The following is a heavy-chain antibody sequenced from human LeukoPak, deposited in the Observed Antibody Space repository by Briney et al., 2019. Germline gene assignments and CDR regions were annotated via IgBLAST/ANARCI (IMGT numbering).Heavy chain of an antibody. CDR1: GFSFSTTW. Sequence: GGSLRLSCAASGFSFSTTWMHWVRQPPGQGLLWVARITSDGTSTSYAESVKGRFTISRDNAKNTLYLQMSSLRAEDTALYYCARDWFHAIDYWGQGSLVTVSS. CDR3: ARDWFHAIDY. CDR2: ITSDGTST. D-gene: IGHD2/OR15-2a*01. J-gene: IGHJ4*02. V-gene: IGHV3-74*03.